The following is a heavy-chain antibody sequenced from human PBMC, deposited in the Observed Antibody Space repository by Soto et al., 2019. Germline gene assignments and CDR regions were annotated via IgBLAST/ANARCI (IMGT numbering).Heavy chain of an antibody. Sequence: QVQLVQSGAEVKKPGASVKVSCKASGGTFSSYAISWVRQAPGQGLEWMGGIIPIFGTANYAQKFQGRVTITADKSTSTAYMELSSLRSEDTAVYYCARGDYDILTGYYSLPFDYWGQGTLVTVSS. V-gene: IGHV1-69*06. CDR2: IIPIFGTA. J-gene: IGHJ4*02. D-gene: IGHD3-9*01. CDR1: GGTFSSYA. CDR3: ARGDYDILTGYYSLPFDY.